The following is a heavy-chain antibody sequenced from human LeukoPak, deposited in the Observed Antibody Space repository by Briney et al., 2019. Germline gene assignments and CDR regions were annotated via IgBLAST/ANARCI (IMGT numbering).Heavy chain of an antibody. D-gene: IGHD1-26*01. CDR2: IYYSGST. V-gene: IGHV4-39*07. J-gene: IGHJ4*02. CDR1: GGSISSSSYY. Sequence: SETLSLTCTVSGGSISSSSYYWGWIRQPPGKGLEWIGSIYYSGSTNYNPSLKSRVTISVDTSKNQFSLKLSSVTAADTAVYYCARASGYLGSYYFDYWGQGTLVTVSS. CDR3: ARASGYLGSYYFDY.